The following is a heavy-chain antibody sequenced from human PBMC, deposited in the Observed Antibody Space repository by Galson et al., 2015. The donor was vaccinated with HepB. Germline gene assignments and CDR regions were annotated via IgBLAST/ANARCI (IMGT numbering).Heavy chain of an antibody. CDR3: ARGSAPNRGDD. D-gene: IGHD2/OR15-2a*01. V-gene: IGHV3-53*01. CDR2: IYDDGRT. Sequence: SLRLSCAGFGFIVSTNYMSWVRQSPGKGLEWVSIIYDDGRTFYADSVKGRFTISRDISKNTVYLQMNTLRVDDTAVYYCARGSAPNRGDDWGQGTLVTVSS. J-gene: IGHJ4*02. CDR1: GFIVSTNY.